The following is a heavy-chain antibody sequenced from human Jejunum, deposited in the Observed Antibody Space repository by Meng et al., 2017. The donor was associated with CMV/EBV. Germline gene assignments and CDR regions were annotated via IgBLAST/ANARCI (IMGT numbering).Heavy chain of an antibody. Sequence: CTASGFTFDIYAMSWVRQAAGKGLEWVSSITDSGTSTYYADSVKGRITISRDNAKNSLVLQMNSLRDDDTAVYYCARVDYSGMDVWGQGTTVTVSS. CDR3: ARVDYSGMDV. CDR2: ITDSGTST. V-gene: IGHV3-23*01. CDR1: GFTFDIYA. J-gene: IGHJ6*02.